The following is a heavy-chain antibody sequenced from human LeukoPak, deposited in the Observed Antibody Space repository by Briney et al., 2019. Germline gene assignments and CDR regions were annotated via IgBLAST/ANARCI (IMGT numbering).Heavy chain of an antibody. D-gene: IGHD5-18*01. CDR1: AGTFSSYA. CDR2: IIPIFGTA. J-gene: IGHJ4*02. Sequence: SSVMVSCKASAGTFSSYAISWVRQAPGQGLEWMGGIIPIFGTANYAQKFQGRVTITADESTSTAYMELSSMRSEDTARYYCARGVVGQPWDTYFDYWGQGTLVTVSS. V-gene: IGHV1-69*13. CDR3: ARGVVGQPWDTYFDY.